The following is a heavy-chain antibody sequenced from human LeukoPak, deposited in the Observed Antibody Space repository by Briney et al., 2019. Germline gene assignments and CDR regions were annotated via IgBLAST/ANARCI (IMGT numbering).Heavy chain of an antibody. V-gene: IGHV3-74*01. D-gene: IGHD6-13*01. Sequence: GGSLRLSCAASGFTFSSYWMHWVRQAPGKGLVWVSRINSDGSSTIYADSVKGRFTISRDNAKNTLYLQMNSLRAEDTAVYYCARSSGYSSSGGLNWFDTWGQGTLVTVSS. CDR1: GFTFSSYW. CDR3: ARSSGYSSSGGLNWFDT. CDR2: INSDGSST. J-gene: IGHJ5*02.